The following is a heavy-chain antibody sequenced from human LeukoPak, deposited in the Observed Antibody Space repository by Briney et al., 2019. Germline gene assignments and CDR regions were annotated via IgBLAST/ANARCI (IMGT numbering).Heavy chain of an antibody. CDR3: ARESSISSSWLNWFDP. D-gene: IGHD6-13*01. J-gene: IGHJ5*02. Sequence: GASVKVSCKASGYTFTDYYMHWVRLAPGQGLEWMGGIIPFFGTANYAQKFQVRVTITADESTNTAYMELSSLRSEDTAVYYCARESSISSSWLNWFDPWGQGTLVTVSS. V-gene: IGHV1-69*13. CDR2: IIPFFGTA. CDR1: GYTFTDYY.